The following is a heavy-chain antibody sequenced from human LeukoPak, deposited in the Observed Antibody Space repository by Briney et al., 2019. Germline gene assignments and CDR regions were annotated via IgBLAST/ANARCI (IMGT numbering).Heavy chain of an antibody. J-gene: IGHJ5*01. V-gene: IGHV4-39*01. Sequence: SETLSLTCSVSRGSISRKKYYEGWVRQPPGKGLEWIRSVSYSGGTYYNPSFRSRVTISVDTSKNQFSLKVRSVTVADTAFYYCAAQSGYYKNCFDSWGQGTLVTVSS. CDR2: VSYSGGT. CDR3: AAQSGYYKNCFDS. D-gene: IGHD3-3*01. CDR1: RGSISRKKYY.